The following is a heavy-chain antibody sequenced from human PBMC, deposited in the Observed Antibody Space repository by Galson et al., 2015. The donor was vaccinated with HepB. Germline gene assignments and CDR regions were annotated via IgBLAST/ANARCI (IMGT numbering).Heavy chain of an antibody. CDR2: ISYDGSKK. Sequence: SLRLSCAASGFTFSSYWMHWVRQAPGKGLEWVAIISYDGSKKYYVDSVKGRFTISRDNAKNSLYLQMNSLRAEDTAVYYCARASSSCFRVVLVGVDVWGQGTTVTVSS. CDR1: GFTFSSYW. D-gene: IGHD6-13*01. V-gene: IGHV3-7*01. J-gene: IGHJ6*02. CDR3: ARASSSCFRVVLVGVDV.